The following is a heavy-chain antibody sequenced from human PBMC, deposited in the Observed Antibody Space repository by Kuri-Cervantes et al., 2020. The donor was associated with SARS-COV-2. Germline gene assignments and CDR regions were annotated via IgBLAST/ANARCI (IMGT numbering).Heavy chain of an antibody. V-gene: IGHV4-4*02. J-gene: IGHJ5*02. Sequence: SCTVSNSSMRTYFWSWVRQPPGKGLEWIGEIYHSGSTNYNPSLKSRVTISVDKSKNQFSLKLSSVTAADTAVYYCARVRDIVLMVYAIRGWFDPWGQGTLVTVSS. CDR1: NSSMRTYFW. CDR3: ARVRDIVLMVYAIRGWFDP. D-gene: IGHD2-8*01. CDR2: IYHSGST.